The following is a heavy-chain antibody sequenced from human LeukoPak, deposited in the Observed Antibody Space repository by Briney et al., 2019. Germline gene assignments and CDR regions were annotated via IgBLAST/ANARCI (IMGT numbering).Heavy chain of an antibody. V-gene: IGHV4-59*01. CDR2: IYYSGST. CDR1: GGSISSYY. CDR3: AREWVYCSGGSCYPYWFDP. J-gene: IGHJ5*02. Sequence: PSETLSLTCTVSGGSISSYYWSWIRQPPGKGLEWIGYIYYSGSTNYNPSLKSRVTISVDTSKNQFSLKLSSVTAADTAVYYCAREWVYCSGGSCYPYWFDPWGQGTLVTVSS. D-gene: IGHD2-15*01.